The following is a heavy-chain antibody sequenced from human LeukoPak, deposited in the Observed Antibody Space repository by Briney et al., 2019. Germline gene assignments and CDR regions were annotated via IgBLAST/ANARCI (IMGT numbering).Heavy chain of an antibody. CDR1: GFTFSSYA. CDR3: AKDLYCGGDCYPWGYDVFDI. J-gene: IGHJ3*02. CDR2: ISGSGGST. Sequence: GGSLRLSCAASGFTFSSYAMSWVRQAPGKGLEWVSAISGSGGSTYYADSVKGRFTISRDNSKNTLYLQMNSLRAEDTAVYYCAKDLYCGGDCYPWGYDVFDIWGQGTMVTVSS. V-gene: IGHV3-23*01. D-gene: IGHD2-21*02.